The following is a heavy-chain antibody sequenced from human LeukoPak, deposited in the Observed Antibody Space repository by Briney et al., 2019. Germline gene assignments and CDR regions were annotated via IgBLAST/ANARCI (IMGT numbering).Heavy chain of an antibody. J-gene: IGHJ3*02. CDR1: GGSFSGYY. D-gene: IGHD1-1*01. CDR3: AREIQLNDAFDI. V-gene: IGHV4-34*01. Sequence: TSETLSLTCAVYGGSFSGYYWSWIRQPPGKGLEWIGSIYYSGSTYYNPSLKSRVTISVDTSKNQFSLKLSSVTAADTAVYYCAREIQLNDAFDIWGQGTMVTVSS. CDR2: IYYSGST.